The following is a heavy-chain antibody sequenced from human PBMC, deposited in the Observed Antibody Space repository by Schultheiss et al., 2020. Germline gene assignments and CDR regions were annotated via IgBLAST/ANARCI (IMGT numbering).Heavy chain of an antibody. CDR3: ARGLAVPGHYYYYMDV. V-gene: IGHV3-64*01. CDR1: GFTFSSYA. J-gene: IGHJ6*03. D-gene: IGHD6-19*01. CDR2: ISSNGGST. Sequence: GGSLRLSCSASGFTFSSYAMHWVRQAPGKGLEYVSAISSNGGSTYYANSVKGRFTISRDNSKNTLYLQMGSLRAEDTAVYYCARGLAVPGHYYYYMDVWGKGTAVTVSS.